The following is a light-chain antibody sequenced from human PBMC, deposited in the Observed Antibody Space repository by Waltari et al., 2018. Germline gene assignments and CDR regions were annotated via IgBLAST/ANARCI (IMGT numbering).Light chain of an antibody. V-gene: IGKV1-5*03. J-gene: IGKJ3*01. Sequence: DIQMTQSPSTLSAFVGDRVIITCRASQSISSWVAWYQQKPGTAPKLLIYKASTLETGVPSRFSGSGFGTEFTLTISSLQPDDFATYYCQQYNTYSAFGPGTKVDI. CDR3: QQYNTYSA. CDR1: QSISSW. CDR2: KAS.